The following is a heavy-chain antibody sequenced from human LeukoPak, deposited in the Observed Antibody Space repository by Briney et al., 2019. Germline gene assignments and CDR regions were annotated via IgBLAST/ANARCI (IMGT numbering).Heavy chain of an antibody. J-gene: IGHJ6*03. D-gene: IGHD2-2*01. CDR1: GYSFTSYW. V-gene: IGHV5-51*01. CDR3: ARRASDIVVVPAAIGELYYYYYMDV. CDR2: IYPGDSDT. Sequence: GESLQISCKGSGYSFTSYWIGWARQLPGKGLEWMGIIYPGDSDTRYSPSFQGQVTISADKSISTAYVQWSSLKASDTAMYYSARRASDIVVVPAAIGELYYYYYMDVWGKGTTVTVSS.